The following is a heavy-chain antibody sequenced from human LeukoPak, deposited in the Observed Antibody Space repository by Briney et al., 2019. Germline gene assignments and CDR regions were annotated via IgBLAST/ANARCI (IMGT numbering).Heavy chain of an antibody. CDR3: ARDPLAYGTYGMDV. Sequence: PGGSLRLSCAASGFTFSSYGMHWVRQAPGKGLEWVAFIRYDGSNKYYADSVKGRFTISRDNSKNTLYLQMNSLRAEDTAVCYCARDPLAYGTYGMDVWGQGTTVTVSS. J-gene: IGHJ6*02. CDR1: GFTFSSYG. D-gene: IGHD3-10*01. V-gene: IGHV3-30*02. CDR2: IRYDGSNK.